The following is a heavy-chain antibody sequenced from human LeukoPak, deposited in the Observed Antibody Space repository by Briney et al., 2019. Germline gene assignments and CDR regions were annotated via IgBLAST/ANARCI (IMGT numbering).Heavy chain of an antibody. CDR2: IKQDGSEK. J-gene: IGHJ4*02. CDR3: ASSGPTFDY. CDR1: GLTVSNNY. D-gene: IGHD1-1*01. V-gene: IGHV3-7*01. Sequence: GGSLRLSCAVSGLTVSNNYMSWVRQAPGKGLEWVANIKQDGSEKYYVDSVKGRFTISRDNAKNSLYLQMNSLRAEDTAVYYCASSGPTFDYWGQGNLVTVSS.